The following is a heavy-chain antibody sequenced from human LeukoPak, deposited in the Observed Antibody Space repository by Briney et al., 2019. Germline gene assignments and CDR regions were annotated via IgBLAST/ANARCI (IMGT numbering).Heavy chain of an antibody. D-gene: IGHD3-22*01. CDR1: GGSISSGSYY. CDR3: ARERITMIDY. V-gene: IGHV4-61*02. J-gene: IGHJ4*02. CDR2: IYTSGST. Sequence: SETLSLPCTVSGGSISSGSYYWSWIRQPAGQGLEWIGRIYTSGSTNYNPSLKSRVTISVDTSKNQFSLKLSSVTAADTAVYYCARERITMIDYGGQGTLVTVSS.